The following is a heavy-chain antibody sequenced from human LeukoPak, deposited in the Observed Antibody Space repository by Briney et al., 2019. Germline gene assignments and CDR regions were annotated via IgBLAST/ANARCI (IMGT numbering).Heavy chain of an antibody. V-gene: IGHV1-2*06. Sequence: ASVKVSCKASGYTFTGYYMHWVRQAPGQGLEWMGRINPNSGGTNYAQKFQGRVTMTRDTSISTAYMELSRLRSDDTAVYYCPRDPKQQQLAASLFDYWGQGTLVTVSS. J-gene: IGHJ4*02. CDR3: PRDPKQQQLAASLFDY. D-gene: IGHD6-13*01. CDR2: INPNSGGT. CDR1: GYTFTGYY.